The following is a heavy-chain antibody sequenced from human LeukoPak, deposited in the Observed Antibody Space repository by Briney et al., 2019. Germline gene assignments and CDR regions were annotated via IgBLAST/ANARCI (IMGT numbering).Heavy chain of an antibody. V-gene: IGHV4-34*01. Sequence: SETLFLTCAVYGGSFSGDYWSWIRQPPGKGLEWIGEINHSGSNNYNTSLKSRVTISVNTSKNQFSLKLSSVTAADTAVYYCARQTGSDIVATIGSYYFDYWGQGTLVTVSS. CDR3: ARQTGSDIVATIGSYYFDY. CDR1: GGSFSGDY. CDR2: INHSGSN. D-gene: IGHD5-12*01. J-gene: IGHJ4*02.